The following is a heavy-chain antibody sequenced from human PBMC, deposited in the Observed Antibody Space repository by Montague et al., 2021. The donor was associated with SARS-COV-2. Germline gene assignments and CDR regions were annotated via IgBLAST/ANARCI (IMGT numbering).Heavy chain of an antibody. D-gene: IGHD2-2*01. CDR2: ISWNSGSI. J-gene: IGHJ6*02. CDR1: GFTLDDYA. CDR3: ATLRDIVVVPAAMDYYGMDV. Sequence: SLRLSCAASGFTLDDYAMHWVRQAPGKGLEWVSGISWNSGSIGYADSVKGRFTISRDNAKNSLYLQMNSLRAEDTALYYCATLRDIVVVPAAMDYYGMDVWGQGTTVTVSS. V-gene: IGHV3-9*01.